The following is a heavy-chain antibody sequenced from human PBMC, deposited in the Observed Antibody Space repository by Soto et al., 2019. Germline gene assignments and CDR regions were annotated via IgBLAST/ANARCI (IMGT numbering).Heavy chain of an antibody. J-gene: IGHJ4*02. CDR2: ISPDDGNT. CDR3: ARVEAPFGESLH. D-gene: IGHD3-10*01. V-gene: IGHV1-18*01. Sequence: GASVKVSCKTSGYTFSSYTIAWVRQAPGQGLEWLGWISPDDGNTEYEQKFQGRVTMTADTLTNNAYMELRSLKYDDTAVYYRARVEAPFGESLHWGQGTPVTVSS. CDR1: GYTFSSYT.